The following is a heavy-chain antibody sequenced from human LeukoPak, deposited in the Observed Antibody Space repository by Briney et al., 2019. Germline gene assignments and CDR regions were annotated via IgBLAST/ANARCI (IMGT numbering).Heavy chain of an antibody. J-gene: IGHJ4*02. D-gene: IGHD3-10*01. Sequence: GGSLRLSCAASGFTFNNYWMMWVRQTPGKGLEWVATIKQDGTDKNYVGSVKGRFTISRDDPHNTLYLQMNSLRAEDTAVYFCARGGVDYYGSGTYYLMYYFDYWGQGALVTVSS. V-gene: IGHV3-7*03. CDR2: IKQDGTDK. CDR1: GFTFNNYW. CDR3: ARGGVDYYGSGTYYLMYYFDY.